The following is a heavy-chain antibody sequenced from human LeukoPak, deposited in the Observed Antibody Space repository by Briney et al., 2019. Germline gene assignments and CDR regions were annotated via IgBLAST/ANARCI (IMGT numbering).Heavy chain of an antibody. V-gene: IGHV4-34*01. Sequence: SETLSLTCAVYGGSFSGYYWSWIRQPPGKGLEWIGEINHSGSTNYNPSLKSRVTISVDTSKNQFSLKLSSVTAADTAVYYCARSPVAGSYYPFDYWGQGTLGTVSS. CDR1: GGSFSGYY. CDR2: INHSGST. J-gene: IGHJ4*02. D-gene: IGHD3-10*01. CDR3: ARSPVAGSYYPFDY.